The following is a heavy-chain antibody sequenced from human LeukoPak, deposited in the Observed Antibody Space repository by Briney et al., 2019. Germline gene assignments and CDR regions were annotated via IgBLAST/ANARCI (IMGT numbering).Heavy chain of an antibody. CDR2: IYYSGST. J-gene: IGHJ5*02. CDR1: GGSISSYY. V-gene: IGHV4-59*01. CDR3: ARGSIAAAEGSHWFDP. D-gene: IGHD6-13*01. Sequence: PSETLSLTCTVSGGSISSYYWSWIRQPPGKGLEWIRYIYYSGSTNYNPSLKSRVTISVDTSKNQFSLKLSSVTAADTAVYYCARGSIAAAEGSHWFDPWGQGTLVTVSS.